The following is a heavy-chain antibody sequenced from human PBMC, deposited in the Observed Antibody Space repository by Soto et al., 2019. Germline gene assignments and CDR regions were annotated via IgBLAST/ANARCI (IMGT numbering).Heavy chain of an antibody. D-gene: IGHD6-13*01. CDR1: SGGGY. J-gene: IGHJ5*02. CDR3: ARERPDGSRLDP. CDR2: IYYSGST. V-gene: IGHV4-30-4*08. Sequence: SGGGYLRRNKQPPGKGLEWIGYIYYSGSTYYNPSLKSRVTISVDTSKNQFSQKLSSVTAADTAVYYCARERPDGSRLDPWGQGTLVTVSS.